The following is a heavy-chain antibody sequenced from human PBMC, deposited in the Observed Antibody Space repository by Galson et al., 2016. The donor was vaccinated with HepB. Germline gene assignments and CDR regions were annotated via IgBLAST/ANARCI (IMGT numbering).Heavy chain of an antibody. CDR3: ARTTTMGFNHYDMDV. D-gene: IGHD4-11*01. Sequence: PALVKPTQTLTLTCTFSGFSLSTSGRCVSWIRQPPGKALEWLALIDWDDDKYYSTSLKTRLTISKVTSENQVVLTMTNMDPVDTATYYCARTTTMGFNHYDMDVWGQGTTVTVSS. V-gene: IGHV2-70*01. J-gene: IGHJ6*02. CDR2: IDWDDDK. CDR1: GFSLSTSGRC.